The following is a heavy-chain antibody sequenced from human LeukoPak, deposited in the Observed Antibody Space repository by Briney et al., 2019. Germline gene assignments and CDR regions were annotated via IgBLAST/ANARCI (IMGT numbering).Heavy chain of an antibody. D-gene: IGHD4-4*01. CDR3: AKDLVSGTTVERFDP. CDR2: ISYDGSNK. CDR1: GFTFSSYG. J-gene: IGHJ5*02. Sequence: LPGGSLRLSCAASGFTFSSYGMHWVRQAPVKGLEWVAVISYDGSNKYYADSVKGRFTISRDNSKNTLYLQMNSLRAEDTAVYYCAKDLVSGTTVERFDPWGQGTLVTVSS. V-gene: IGHV3-30*18.